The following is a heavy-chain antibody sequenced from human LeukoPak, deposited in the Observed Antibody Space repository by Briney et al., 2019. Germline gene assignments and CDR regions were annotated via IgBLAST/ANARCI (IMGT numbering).Heavy chain of an antibody. D-gene: IGHD2-21*02. CDR3: AHRSGLLSYYFDY. CDR2: IDNRGRTT. V-gene: IGHV3-23*05. J-gene: IGHJ4*02. CDR1: GGSFSGYY. Sequence: ETLSLTCAVYGGSFSGYYWSWIRQPPGKGLEWVSTIDNRGRTTYYTDSVKGRFTISRDNSKSTLFLQMNSLRAEDTAVYYCAHRSGLLSYYFDYWGPGTLVTVSS.